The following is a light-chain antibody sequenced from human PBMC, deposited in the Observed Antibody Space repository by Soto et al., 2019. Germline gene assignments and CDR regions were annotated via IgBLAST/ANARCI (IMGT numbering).Light chain of an antibody. CDR3: QQYYSTPLT. CDR1: QTVFYSSNNKNY. J-gene: IGKJ1*01. V-gene: IGKV4-1*01. CDR2: WAA. Sequence: DIVMTQSPDSLAVSLRERVTINCKSSQTVFYSSNNKNYLAWYQQKPGQPPKLLIYWAATRESGVPDRFSGSGSGTDFTLTISSLQAEDVAVYYCQQYYSTPLTFGQGTKVEIK.